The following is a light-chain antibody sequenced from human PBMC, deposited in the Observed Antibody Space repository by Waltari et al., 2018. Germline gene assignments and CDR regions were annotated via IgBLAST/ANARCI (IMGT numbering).Light chain of an antibody. CDR1: QSVSRS. CDR3: QHYVRLPAT. CDR2: GAS. V-gene: IGKV3-20*01. J-gene: IGKJ1*01. Sequence: IVLKQSPGTLSLSPGERATLSCRASQSVSRSVAWYQQKPGQAPKLLIYGASTRATGIPDRFTGSGSGTDFSLTISSLEPEDFAIYFCQHYVRLPATFGQGTKVEIK.